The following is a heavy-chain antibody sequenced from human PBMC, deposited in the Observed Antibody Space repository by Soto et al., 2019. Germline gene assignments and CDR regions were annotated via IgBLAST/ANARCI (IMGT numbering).Heavy chain of an antibody. Sequence: ASVDGSFRSTRYTLTGYHIHWVRQPPGQRLEWMGWINPNSGGTNYAQKFQGWVTMTRDTSISTAYMELSRLRSDDTAVYYCARDRGGKRIFKWFDPWGQGTLVNVSS. CDR3: ARDRGGKRIFKWFDP. V-gene: IGHV1-2*04. J-gene: IGHJ5*02. CDR2: INPNSGGT. CDR1: RYTLTGYH.